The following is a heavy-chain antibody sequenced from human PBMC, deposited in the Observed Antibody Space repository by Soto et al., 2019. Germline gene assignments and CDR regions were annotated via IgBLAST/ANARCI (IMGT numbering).Heavy chain of an antibody. CDR3: GTPVSSGYQAFEV. CDR2: IYSSGST. V-gene: IGHV4-39*01. Sequence: QLQLRESGPGLVKPSETLSLTCTVSGGSIISSIYYWGWIRQPPGKGLEWIGSIYSSGSTYYNPSLKSRVTMSVDTSRNQFSLKLSSVTAADTAVYYCGTPVSSGYQAFEVWGQGTMVTVSS. J-gene: IGHJ3*01. CDR1: GGSIISSIYY. D-gene: IGHD3-22*01.